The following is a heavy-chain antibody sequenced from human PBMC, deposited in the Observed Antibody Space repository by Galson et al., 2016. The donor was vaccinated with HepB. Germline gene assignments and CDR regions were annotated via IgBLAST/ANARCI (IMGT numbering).Heavy chain of an antibody. CDR3: ARGYYYESSGYQGHFDY. D-gene: IGHD3-22*01. J-gene: IGHJ4*02. CDR1: GGSISGSSYY. Sequence: SETLSLTCTVSGGSISGSSYYWGWIRQPPGKGLEWIANIHYSGTTFYKPSLKSRVTISVDTSKNQFSLKLSSVTAADTAVYYCARGYYYESSGYQGHFDYWGQGTLVTVSS. V-gene: IGHV4-39*01. CDR2: IHYSGTT.